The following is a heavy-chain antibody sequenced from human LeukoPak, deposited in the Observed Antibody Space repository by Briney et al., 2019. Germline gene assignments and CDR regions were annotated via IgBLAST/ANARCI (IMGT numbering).Heavy chain of an antibody. CDR1: GFTLSINN. V-gene: IGHV3-53*01. D-gene: IGHD2-2*01. Sequence: GGSLRLSCAVSGFTLSINNMRCVPQAPEEGREWVLGIYSGGSTYYADSVKGRFTISRDNSKNTTYLHMNSLRAEDTAVYYCASGPSYCRSPSCYSDYYYGMDVWGEGTTVTVSS. CDR2: IYSGGST. CDR3: ASGPSYCRSPSCYSDYYYGMDV. J-gene: IGHJ6*01.